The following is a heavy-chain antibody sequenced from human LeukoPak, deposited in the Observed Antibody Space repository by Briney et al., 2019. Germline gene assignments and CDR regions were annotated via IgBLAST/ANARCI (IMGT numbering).Heavy chain of an antibody. D-gene: IGHD3-22*01. Sequence: GGSLRLSCAASGFTFSSHEMNWVRQAPGKGLEWVSYISSSGSTIYYADSVKGRFTISRDNAKNSLYLQMNSLRAEDTAVYYCAREPYYYDSSGPGAYWGQGTLVTVSS. CDR2: ISSSGSTI. J-gene: IGHJ4*02. CDR3: AREPYYYDSSGPGAY. V-gene: IGHV3-48*03. CDR1: GFTFSSHE.